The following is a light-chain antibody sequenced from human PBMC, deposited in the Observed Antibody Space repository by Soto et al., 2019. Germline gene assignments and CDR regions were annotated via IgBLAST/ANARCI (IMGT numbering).Light chain of an antibody. J-gene: IGLJ1*01. V-gene: IGLV2-14*01. Sequence: QSVLTQPASVSGSPGQSITVSCTGTSSDVGGYNYFSWNQEHPGKAPKLMIYEVSNRPSGVSNRFSGSKSGNTASLTISGLQAEDEADYYCSSYTSSSTRVFGTGTKVTVL. CDR3: SSYTSSSTRV. CDR1: SSDVGGYNY. CDR2: EVS.